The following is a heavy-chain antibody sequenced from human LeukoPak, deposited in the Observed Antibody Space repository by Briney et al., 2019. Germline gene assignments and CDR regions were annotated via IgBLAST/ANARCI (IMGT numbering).Heavy chain of an antibody. J-gene: IGHJ6*02. Sequence: GGSLRLSCAVSGFTFSSYWMSWVRQAPGKGLEWVANIKQDGSEKYYVDSVKGQFTISRDNAENSLYLQMNSLRGEDTAVYYCARGPVFHSYGFHYYYYGMDVWGQGTTVTVSS. CDR2: IKQDGSEK. CDR3: ARGPVFHSYGFHYYYYGMDV. CDR1: GFTFSSYW. V-gene: IGHV3-7*01. D-gene: IGHD5-18*01.